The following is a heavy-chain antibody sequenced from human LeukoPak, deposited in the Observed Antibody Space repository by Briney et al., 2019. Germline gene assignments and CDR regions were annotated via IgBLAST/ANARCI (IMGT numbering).Heavy chain of an antibody. Sequence: KPSETLSLTCTVSGGSISSSSYYWGWIRQPPGKGLEWIGSIYYSGSTNYNPSLKSRVTISVDTSKNQFSLKLSSVTAADTAVYYCARHGGAFDIWGQGTMVTVSS. J-gene: IGHJ3*02. CDR3: ARHGGAFDI. D-gene: IGHD3-16*01. CDR1: GGSISSSSYY. V-gene: IGHV4-39*01. CDR2: IYYSGST.